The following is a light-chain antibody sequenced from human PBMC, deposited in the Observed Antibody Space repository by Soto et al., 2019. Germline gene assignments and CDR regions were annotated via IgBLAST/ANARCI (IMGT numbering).Light chain of an antibody. CDR2: LNSDGSH. CDR1: SGHSSYA. CDR3: QTWGTGIQV. V-gene: IGLV4-69*01. J-gene: IGLJ2*01. Sequence: QPVLTQSPAASASLGASVKLTCTLSSGHSSYAIAWHQQQPEKDPRYLMKLNSDGSHSKGDGIPDRFSGSRSGTNRYCTISSLKSKDEADYYRQTWGTGIQVFGGGTKRTVL.